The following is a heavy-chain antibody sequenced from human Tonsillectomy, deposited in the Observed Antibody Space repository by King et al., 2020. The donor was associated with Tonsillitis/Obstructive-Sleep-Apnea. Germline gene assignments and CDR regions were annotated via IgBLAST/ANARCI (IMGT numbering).Heavy chain of an antibody. CDR3: TTDRPIAGGDY. CDR1: GFTFSNAG. Sequence: QLVQSGGGLVKPGGSLRLSCAASGFTFSNAGMSWFRQAPGKGLAWVVRIKSKTDGGTTDYAAHVKGTFAISRDDSKNTLYLQMNSLKTEDTAVYYCTTDRPIAGGDYWGQGTLVTVSS. D-gene: IGHD6-13*01. V-gene: IGHV3-15*01. CDR2: IKSKTDGGTT. J-gene: IGHJ4*02.